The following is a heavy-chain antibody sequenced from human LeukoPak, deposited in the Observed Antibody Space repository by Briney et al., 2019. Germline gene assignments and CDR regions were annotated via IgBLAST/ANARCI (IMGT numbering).Heavy chain of an antibody. J-gene: IGHJ5*02. CDR2: MNPNSGGT. V-gene: IGHV1-2*02. CDR1: GYTLTGYY. CDR3: ARDKLGLGELSLYDQ. Sequence: ASVKVSCKASGYTLTGYYMHWVRQAPGQGLEWMGWMNPNSGGTKYTQKFQGRVTMTRDTSISTAYMELSRLRSDDTAMYYCARDKLGLGELSLYDQWGQGTLVTVFS. D-gene: IGHD3-16*02.